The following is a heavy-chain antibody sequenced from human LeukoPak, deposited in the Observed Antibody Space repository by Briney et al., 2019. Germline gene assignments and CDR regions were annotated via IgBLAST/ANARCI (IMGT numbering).Heavy chain of an antibody. CDR3: AGEVGYCSTTSCPGWDY. Sequence: EASVKVSCKASGYIFTGYSMHWVRQAPGQGLEWMGIINPSGGSTNYAQKFQGRVTLTRDTSTSTVYMELSSLRSEDTAVYYCAGEVGYCSTTSCPGWDYWGQGTLVTVSS. D-gene: IGHD2-2*01. V-gene: IGHV1-46*01. CDR2: INPSGGST. J-gene: IGHJ4*02. CDR1: GYIFTGYS.